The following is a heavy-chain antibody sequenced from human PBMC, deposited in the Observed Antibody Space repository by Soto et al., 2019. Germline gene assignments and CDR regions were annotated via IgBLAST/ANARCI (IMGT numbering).Heavy chain of an antibody. V-gene: IGHV3-23*01. CDR3: AKGHSDYQGDYNYYGMDV. CDR1: GFPFSSYA. J-gene: IGHJ6*02. Sequence: ESGGGLVQPGGSLRLSCAASGFPFSSYAISWVRQAPGRGLEWVAASTGAGGGTYNLEAVKGRFTVSRDNSKKTVYLQLDGLRAEDTAVYYCAKGHSDYQGDYNYYGMDVWGQGTTVTVSS. D-gene: IGHD6-25*01. CDR2: STGAGGGT.